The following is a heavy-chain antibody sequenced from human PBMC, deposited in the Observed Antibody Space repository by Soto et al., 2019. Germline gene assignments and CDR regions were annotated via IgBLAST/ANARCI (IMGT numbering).Heavy chain of an antibody. D-gene: IGHD3-9*01. Sequence: KGLEWVAVISYDGSNKYYADSVKGRFTISRDNSKNTLYLQMNSLKTEDTAVYYCTTISPRYFDWLPSIAYWGQGTLVTVSS. V-gene: IGHV3-30-3*01. CDR2: ISYDGSNK. J-gene: IGHJ4*02. CDR3: TTISPRYFDWLPSIAY.